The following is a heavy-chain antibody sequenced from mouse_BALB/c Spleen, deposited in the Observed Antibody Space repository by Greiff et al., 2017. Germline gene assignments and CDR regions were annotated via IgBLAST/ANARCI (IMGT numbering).Heavy chain of an antibody. Sequence: LVKTGASVKISCKASGYSFTGYYMHWVKQSHGKSLEWIGYISCYNGATSYNQKFKGKATFTVDTSSSTAYMQFNSLTSEDSAVYYCARDGMGIYYGNTRDWYFDVWGAGTTVTVSS. CDR3: ARDGMGIYYGNTRDWYFDV. D-gene: IGHD2-1*01. V-gene: IGHV1S34*01. CDR2: ISCYNGAT. J-gene: IGHJ1*01. CDR1: GYSFTGYY.